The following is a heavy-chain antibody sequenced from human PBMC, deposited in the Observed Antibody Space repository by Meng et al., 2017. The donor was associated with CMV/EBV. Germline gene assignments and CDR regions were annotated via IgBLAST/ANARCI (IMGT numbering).Heavy chain of an antibody. CDR2: IYYSGST. CDR3: ARTPMVVTPYYFDY. Sequence: SGGSVSSGSYYWSWFRQPPGKGLEWIGYIYYSGSTNYNPSLKSRVTISVDTSKNQFSLKLSSVTAADTAVYYCARTPMVVTPYYFDYWGQGTLVTVSS. V-gene: IGHV4-61*01. J-gene: IGHJ4*02. D-gene: IGHD4-23*01. CDR1: GGSVSSGSYY.